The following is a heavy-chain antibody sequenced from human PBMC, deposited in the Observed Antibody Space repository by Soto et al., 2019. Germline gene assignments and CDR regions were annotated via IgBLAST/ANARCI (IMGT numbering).Heavy chain of an antibody. D-gene: IGHD2-2*01. CDR1: GYTFASYA. CDR2: ISAYNGNT. CDR3: ARDPPAPDY. V-gene: IGHV1-18*01. Sequence: QVQLVQSGAEVKKPGASVKVSCKASGYTFASYAISWMRQAPGQGLEWMGWISAYNGNTNYAQKLQGRVTMTTDTSLGTASMELRRLSSVSTSVYYCARDPPAPDYWGQGTLVTVSS. J-gene: IGHJ4*02.